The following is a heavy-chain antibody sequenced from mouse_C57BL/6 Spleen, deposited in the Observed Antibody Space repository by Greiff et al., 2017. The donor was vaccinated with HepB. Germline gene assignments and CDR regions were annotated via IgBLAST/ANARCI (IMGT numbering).Heavy chain of an antibody. CDR2: IRNKANGYTT. D-gene: IGHD1-1*01. CDR1: GFTFTDYY. V-gene: IGHV7-3*01. J-gene: IGHJ4*01. Sequence: EVQLVESGGGLVQPGGSLSLSCAASGFTFTDYYMSWVRQPPGKALEWLGFIRNKANGYTTEYSASVKGRFTISRDNSQSVLYLQMNALRAAGSATYYCARYRGYYSSSGAMDYWGQGTSVTVSS. CDR3: ARYRGYYSSSGAMDY.